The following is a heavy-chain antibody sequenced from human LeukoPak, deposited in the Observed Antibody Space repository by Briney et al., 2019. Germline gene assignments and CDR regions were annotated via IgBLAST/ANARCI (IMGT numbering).Heavy chain of an antibody. CDR1: GGSISSYY. J-gene: IGHJ4*02. Sequence: PETLSLTCTVSGGSISSYYWSWIRPPPGKGLEWIGYIYYSGSTNYNPSLKSRVTISVDTSKNQFSLKLSSVTAADTAVYYCAREGYDSSSYYSGFDYWGQGTLVTVSS. CDR2: IYYSGST. CDR3: AREGYDSSSYYSGFDY. V-gene: IGHV4-59*01. D-gene: IGHD3-22*01.